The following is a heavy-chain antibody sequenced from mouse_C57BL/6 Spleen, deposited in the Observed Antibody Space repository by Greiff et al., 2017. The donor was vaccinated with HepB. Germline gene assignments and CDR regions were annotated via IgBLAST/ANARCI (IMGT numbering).Heavy chain of an antibody. CDR2: IFPGSGST. J-gene: IGHJ4*01. CDR3: ARGGPRAMDY. CDR1: GYTFTDYY. D-gene: IGHD3-3*01. Sequence: QVQLKQSGPELVKPGASVKITCKASGYTFTDYYINWVKQRPGQGLEWIGWIFPGSGSTYYNEKFKGKATLTVDKSSSTSYILLSSLTSEDSAVYFCARGGPRAMDYWGQGTSVTVSS. V-gene: IGHV1-75*01.